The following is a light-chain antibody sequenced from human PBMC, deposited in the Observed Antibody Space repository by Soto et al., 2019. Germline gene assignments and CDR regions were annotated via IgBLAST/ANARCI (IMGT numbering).Light chain of an antibody. CDR3: AAWDDSLNGVV. Sequence: QSVLTQPPSASGTPGQWVTISCSGSSCNIGSKTVNWYQQLPGTAPKLLIYSNNHRPSGVPDRFSGSKSGTTASLAISGLQSEDEADYYCAAWDDSLNGVVFGGGTKLTVL. J-gene: IGLJ2*01. V-gene: IGLV1-44*01. CDR2: SNN. CDR1: SCNIGSKT.